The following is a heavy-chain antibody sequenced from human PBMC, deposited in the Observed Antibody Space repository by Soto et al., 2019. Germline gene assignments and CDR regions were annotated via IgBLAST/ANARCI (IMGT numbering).Heavy chain of an antibody. D-gene: IGHD3-3*01. CDR3: AIKYYDFWSGYYSNYFDY. Sequence: QVQLQQWGAGLLKPSETLSLPCAVYGGSFSGYYWSCIRQPPGKGLGWIGEINHSGSTNYNPSLKSRVTISVDTSKTQFSLKLSSVTAADTAVYYCAIKYYDFWSGYYSNYFDYWGQGTLVTVSS. CDR2: INHSGST. V-gene: IGHV4-34*01. CDR1: GGSFSGYY. J-gene: IGHJ4*02.